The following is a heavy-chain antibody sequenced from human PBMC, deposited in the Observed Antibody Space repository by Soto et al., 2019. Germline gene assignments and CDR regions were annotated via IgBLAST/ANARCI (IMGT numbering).Heavy chain of an antibody. CDR2: LYSGGST. CDR3: AGRGAGGEYLQH. CDR1: GFTVSSTY. Sequence: EVQLVESGGGLVQPGGSLRLSCAASGFTVSSTYMSWVRQAPGKGLEWVSVLYSGGSTYYADSMKGRFTISRDNSKNTLDLQMNSLTAEDTAVYYCAGRGAGGEYLQHWGQGALVTVSS. J-gene: IGHJ1*01. D-gene: IGHD3-16*01. V-gene: IGHV3-66*01.